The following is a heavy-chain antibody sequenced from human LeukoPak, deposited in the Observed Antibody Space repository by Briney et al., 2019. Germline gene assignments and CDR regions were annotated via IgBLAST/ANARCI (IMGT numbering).Heavy chain of an antibody. Sequence: PGGSLRLSCAASGFTFSSYSMNWVRQAPGKGLEWVSYISSTSRTIYYADSVKGRFTISRDNVKNFVYLQMNSLRVEDTALYFCGRVYCSTTSCYDYYDYYMDVWGKGTTVTVSS. CDR1: GFTFSSYS. V-gene: IGHV3-48*04. J-gene: IGHJ6*03. CDR3: GRVYCSTTSCYDYYDYYMDV. D-gene: IGHD2-2*01. CDR2: ISSTSRTI.